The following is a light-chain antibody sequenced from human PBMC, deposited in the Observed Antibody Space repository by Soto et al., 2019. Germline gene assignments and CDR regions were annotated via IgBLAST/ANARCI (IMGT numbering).Light chain of an antibody. J-gene: IGKJ4*01. V-gene: IGKV1-33*01. CDR2: DAS. Sequence: DIQMTQSPSSLSASVGDRVSITCQASQDISNHLNWYQHKPGKAPKILIYDASNLEEGVPSRFSGSGSGTDFTFTISSLQAEDVATYYCQQYDNLLPLTFGGGTKVEIK. CDR1: QDISNH. CDR3: QQYDNLLPLT.